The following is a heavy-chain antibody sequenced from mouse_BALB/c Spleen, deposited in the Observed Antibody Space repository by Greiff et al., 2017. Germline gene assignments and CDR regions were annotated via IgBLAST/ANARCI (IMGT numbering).Heavy chain of an antibody. CDR1: GFTFSSYG. D-gene: IGHD2-14*01. CDR3: ARGDYRYDEDWYFDV. Sequence: EVKLVESGGDLVKPGGSLKLSCAASGFTFSSYGMSWVRQTPDKRLEWVATISSGGSYTYYPDSVKGRFTISRDNAKNTLYLQMSSLKSEDTAMYYCARGDYRYDEDWYFDVWGAGTTVTVSS. V-gene: IGHV5-6*01. CDR2: ISSGGSYT. J-gene: IGHJ1*01.